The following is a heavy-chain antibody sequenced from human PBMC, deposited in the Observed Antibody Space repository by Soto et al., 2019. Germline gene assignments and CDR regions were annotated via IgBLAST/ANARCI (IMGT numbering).Heavy chain of an antibody. D-gene: IGHD3-22*01. CDR1: GFTFPSSA. J-gene: IGHJ4*02. Sequence: QMQLVQSGPEVKKPGTSVKVSCKASGFTFPSSAVHWVRQARGQRLEWIARIVVGSGNTNYAQKFQERLTISRDMSTNTAYMELRSPRSEDTAGYYCAAVPYYYYTSGTYFDYWGQGTLVTVSS. CDR2: IVVGSGNT. CDR3: AAVPYYYYTSGTYFDY. V-gene: IGHV1-58*01.